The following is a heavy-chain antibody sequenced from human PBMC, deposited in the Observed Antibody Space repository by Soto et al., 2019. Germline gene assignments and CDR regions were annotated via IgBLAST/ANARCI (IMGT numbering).Heavy chain of an antibody. CDR3: AREVQVHTPAFVY. V-gene: IGHV1-69*19. CDR1: GGTFNTYA. J-gene: IGHJ4*02. CDR2: ISPMFGAA. Sequence: QVQLVQSGAEMQKPGSSVKVSCQSSGGTFNTYAMNWVRQAPGQGPEWMGDISPMFGAANYAPKFQGRVTITADESTGTSYMQSSSLTSEDTALYFCAREVQVHTPAFVYWGQGTLVTVSS. D-gene: IGHD3-10*01.